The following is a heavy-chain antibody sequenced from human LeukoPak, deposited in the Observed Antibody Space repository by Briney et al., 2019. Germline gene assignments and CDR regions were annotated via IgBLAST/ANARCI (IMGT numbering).Heavy chain of an antibody. D-gene: IGHD3-22*01. J-gene: IGHJ5*02. CDR1: GFTVSSNY. Sequence: HPGGSLRLSCAASGFTVSSNYMSWVRQAPGKGLEWVSVIYSGGSTYYADSVKGRFTISRDNSKNTLYLQMNSLRAEDTAVYYCASSNYYDSSGYYHWGQGTLVTVSS. CDR2: IYSGGST. CDR3: ASSNYYDSSGYYH. V-gene: IGHV3-53*01.